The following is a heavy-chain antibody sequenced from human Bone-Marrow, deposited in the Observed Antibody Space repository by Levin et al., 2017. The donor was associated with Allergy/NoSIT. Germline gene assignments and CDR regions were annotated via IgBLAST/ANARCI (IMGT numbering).Heavy chain of an antibody. Sequence: GGSLRLSCAASGFTFSSYAVSWVRQAPGKGLEWVSAISGSGDNTYYADSVKGRFTISRDNSKNTLYLQMNSLRAEDTAVYYCAKEGSAAADPPRGDYGMDGWGQGTTVTVSS. J-gene: IGHJ6*02. CDR1: GFTFSSYA. CDR2: ISGSGDNT. V-gene: IGHV3-23*01. CDR3: AKEGSAAADPPRGDYGMDG. D-gene: IGHD6-13*01.